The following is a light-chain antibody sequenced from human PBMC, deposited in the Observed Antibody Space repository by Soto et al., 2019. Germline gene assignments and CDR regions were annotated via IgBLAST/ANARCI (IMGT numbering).Light chain of an antibody. CDR3: QSYDSSLSDWV. J-gene: IGLJ3*02. Sequence: QLVLTQPPSVSGAPGQRVTISYTGSSSNIGAGYDVHWYQQLPGTAPKLLIYGNSNRPSGVPDRFSGSKSGTSASLAITGLQAEDEADYYCQSYDSSLSDWVFGGGTQLTVL. CDR1: SSNIGAGYD. CDR2: GNS. V-gene: IGLV1-40*01.